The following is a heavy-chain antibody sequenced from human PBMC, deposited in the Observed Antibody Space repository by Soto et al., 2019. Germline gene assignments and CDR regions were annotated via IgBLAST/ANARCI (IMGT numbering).Heavy chain of an antibody. Sequence: QITLKESGPPLVRPTQTLTLTCTFSGFSLSTSGVGVGWIRQPPGKALEWLALIYWDDDKRYSPSLKSRLTITMDTSKNQGVLTMPNMDPVDTATYYCAHSRCGGDCLQSYSSHYYYGMDVWGQGTTVTVSS. D-gene: IGHD2-21*02. J-gene: IGHJ6*02. V-gene: IGHV2-5*02. CDR2: IYWDDDK. CDR1: GFSLSTSGVG. CDR3: AHSRCGGDCLQSYSSHYYYGMDV.